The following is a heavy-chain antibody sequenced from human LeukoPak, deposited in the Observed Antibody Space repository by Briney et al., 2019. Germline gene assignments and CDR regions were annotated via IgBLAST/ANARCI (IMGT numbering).Heavy chain of an antibody. CDR3: AWSIAARPGWFDP. D-gene: IGHD6-6*01. V-gene: IGHV1-69*05. J-gene: IGHJ5*02. Sequence: SVKVSCKASGGTFSSYAISWVRQAPGQGLEWMGGIIPIFGTANYAQKFQGRVTITTDESTSTAYMELSSLRSEDTAVYYCAWSIAARPGWFDPWGQGTLATVSS. CDR2: IIPIFGTA. CDR1: GGTFSSYA.